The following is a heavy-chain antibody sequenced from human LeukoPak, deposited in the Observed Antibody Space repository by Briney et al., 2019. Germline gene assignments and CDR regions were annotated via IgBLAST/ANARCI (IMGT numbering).Heavy chain of an antibody. D-gene: IGHD2-21*02. J-gene: IGHJ3*02. CDR3: AKDLNRGVVTAMSFLAFGI. Sequence: PGGSLRLSCAASGFTVSSNYMSWVRQAPGKGLEWVSVIYSGGSTYYADSVKGRFTISRHNSKNTLYLQMNSLRAEDTAVYYCAKDLNRGVVTAMSFLAFGIWGQGAMVTVSS. CDR2: IYSGGST. V-gene: IGHV3-53*04. CDR1: GFTVSSNY.